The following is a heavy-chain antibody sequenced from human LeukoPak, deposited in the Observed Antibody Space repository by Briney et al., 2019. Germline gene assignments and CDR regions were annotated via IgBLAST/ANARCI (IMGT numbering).Heavy chain of an antibody. Sequence: GGSLRLSCAASGFTFRNHWMHWVRQTPGKGLVWVSRISSDGSSTTYADSVKGRFTISRDNAKNTLYLQMNNLRAEDTAMYYCARDQRVAGRPDIDYWGQGTLVIVSS. J-gene: IGHJ4*02. CDR2: ISSDGSST. D-gene: IGHD6-6*01. CDR3: ARDQRVAGRPDIDY. V-gene: IGHV3-74*03. CDR1: GFTFRNHW.